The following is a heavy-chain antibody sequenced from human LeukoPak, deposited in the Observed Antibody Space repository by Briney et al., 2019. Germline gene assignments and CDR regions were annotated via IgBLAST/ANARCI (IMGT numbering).Heavy chain of an antibody. CDR1: GYSFASYW. Sequence: GESLKISCEGSGYSFASYWIGWVRQMPGKGLGWMGIIYPGDSDTRYSPSFQGQVTISADKSIATAYLQWSSLKASDTAMYYCARGNHCGSTSCALDYWGQGTLVTVSS. CDR3: ARGNHCGSTSCALDY. V-gene: IGHV5-51*01. CDR2: IYPGDSDT. D-gene: IGHD2-2*01. J-gene: IGHJ4*02.